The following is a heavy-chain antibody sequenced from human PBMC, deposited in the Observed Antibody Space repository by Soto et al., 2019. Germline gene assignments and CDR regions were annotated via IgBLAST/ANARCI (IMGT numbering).Heavy chain of an antibody. CDR2: ISAHNGNT. Sequence: QVHLVQSGAEVKKPGASVKVSCKASGYTFTSYGITWVRQAPGQGLEWMGWISAHNGNTDYAQKLQGRVIVTRDTSTSTAYMELRSLISDDPAVYYCARGRYGDYWGQGALVTGSS. CDR1: GYTFTSYG. V-gene: IGHV1-18*01. D-gene: IGHD1-1*01. J-gene: IGHJ4*02. CDR3: ARGRYGDY.